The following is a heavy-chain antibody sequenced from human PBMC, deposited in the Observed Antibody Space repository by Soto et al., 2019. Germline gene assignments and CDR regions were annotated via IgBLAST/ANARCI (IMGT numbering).Heavy chain of an antibody. J-gene: IGHJ6*02. CDR1: GGSIRGINSC. CDR2: VYYSGST. CDR3: ARGQTYGMDV. Sequence: SETLSLTCRVSGGSIRGINSCWGWIRQPPGEALEWIGTVYYSGSTYYNPSLKSRVTTSVDTSKNQFSLKLSSVTAADTAVYYCARGQTYGMDVWGQGTTVTVSS. V-gene: IGHV4-39*01.